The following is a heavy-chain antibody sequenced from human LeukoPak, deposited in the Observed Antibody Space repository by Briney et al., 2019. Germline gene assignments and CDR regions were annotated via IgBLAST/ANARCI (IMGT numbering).Heavy chain of an antibody. V-gene: IGHV1-2*02. Sequence: ASVKVSCKASGYTFTGYYMHWVRQAPGQGLEWMGWINPNSGGTNYALKFQGRVTMTRDTSISTAYMELSRLRSDGTAVYYCARVTYYYYYMDVWGKGTTVTVSS. CDR2: INPNSGGT. CDR1: GYTFTGYY. J-gene: IGHJ6*03. CDR3: ARVTYYYYYMDV.